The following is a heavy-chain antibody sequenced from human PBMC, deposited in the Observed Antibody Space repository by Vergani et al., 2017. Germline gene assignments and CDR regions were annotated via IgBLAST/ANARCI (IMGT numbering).Heavy chain of an antibody. CDR1: GASISSGDYY. CDR2: IYYSGST. Sequence: QVQLQESGPGLVRPSQTLSLTCTVSGASISSGDYYWSWIRQPPGKGLEWIGYIYYSGSTNYNPSLKSRVTISVDTSKNQFSLKLSSVTAADTAVDYCATGGGLLQRSAFDPWGQGTLVTVSS. J-gene: IGHJ5*02. D-gene: IGHD3-10*01. V-gene: IGHV4-61*08. CDR3: ATGGGLLQRSAFDP.